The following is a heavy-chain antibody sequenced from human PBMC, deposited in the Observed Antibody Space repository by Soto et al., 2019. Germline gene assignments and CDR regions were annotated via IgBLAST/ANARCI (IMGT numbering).Heavy chain of an antibody. J-gene: IGHJ6*02. CDR1: GGSISSGGYH. CDR2: IYYRGTT. Sequence: QVQLQESGPGLVKPSQTLSLTCTVSGGSISSGGYHWSWIRQHPGKGLEWIGYIYYRGTTYSNPSXKXXVTISVDTSKNPFSLKLSSVTAADTAVYYCARLDVWGQGTTVTVSS. V-gene: IGHV4-31*03. CDR3: ARLDV.